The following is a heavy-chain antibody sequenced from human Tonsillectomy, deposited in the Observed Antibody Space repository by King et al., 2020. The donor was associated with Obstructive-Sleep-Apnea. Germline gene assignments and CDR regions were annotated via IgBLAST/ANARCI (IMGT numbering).Heavy chain of an antibody. CDR1: GFTFSNAW. Sequence: VQLVQSGGGLVKPGGSLRLSCAASGFTFSNAWMSWVRQAPGKGLEWVGRIKSKTDGGTTDYAAPVKGRFTISRDDSKNTLYLQMNSLKTEDTAVYYCTTSPPLLWFGELLSPGYWGQGTLVTVSS. J-gene: IGHJ4*02. CDR3: TTSPPLLWFGELLSPGY. D-gene: IGHD3-10*01. CDR2: IKSKTDGGTT. V-gene: IGHV3-15*01.